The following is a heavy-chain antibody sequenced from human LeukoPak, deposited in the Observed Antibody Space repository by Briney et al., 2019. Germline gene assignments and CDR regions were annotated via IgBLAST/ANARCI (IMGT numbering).Heavy chain of an antibody. J-gene: IGHJ4*02. Sequence: PGGSLRLSCAASGFTFSSYGMHWVRQAPGKGLEWVAVISYDGSNKYYADSVKGRFTISRDNSKNTLYLQMSSLRAEDTAVYYCVRGGYCSSNTCYSGKDPLDYWGQGTLVTVSS. D-gene: IGHD2-2*01. CDR2: ISYDGSNK. V-gene: IGHV3-30*03. CDR3: VRGGYCSSNTCYSGKDPLDY. CDR1: GFTFSSYG.